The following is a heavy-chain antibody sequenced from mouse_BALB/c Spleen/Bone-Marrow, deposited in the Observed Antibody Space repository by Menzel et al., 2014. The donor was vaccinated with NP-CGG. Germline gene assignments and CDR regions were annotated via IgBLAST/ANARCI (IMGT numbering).Heavy chain of an antibody. J-gene: IGHJ1*01. V-gene: IGHV7-3*02. CDR2: IRNKANGYTT. Sequence: DVQLVESGGGLVQPGGSLRLSCATSGFTFTDYYMSWVRQPPGKALEWLGFIRNKANGYTTEYSASVKGRFTISRDNSQSILYLRMNTLRAEDSATYYCARDEKVRIYWYFDVWGAGTTVTVSS. CDR3: ARDEKVRIYWYFDV. D-gene: IGHD2-14*01. CDR1: GFTFTDYY.